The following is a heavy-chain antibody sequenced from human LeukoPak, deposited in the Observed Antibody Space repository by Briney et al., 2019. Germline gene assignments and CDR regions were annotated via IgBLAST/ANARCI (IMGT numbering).Heavy chain of an antibody. CDR1: GFTFSSYV. J-gene: IGHJ4*02. CDR2: ISGSGGRT. D-gene: IGHD2-15*01. V-gene: IGHV3-23*01. Sequence: GGSLRLSCAASGFTFSSYVMSWVRQAPGKGLEWVSAISGSGGRTYYADSEKGRFTISRDNSKNTLYLQMNSLRAEDTAVYYCAKETRVAPRHIDYWGQGTLVTVSS. CDR3: AKETRVAPRHIDY.